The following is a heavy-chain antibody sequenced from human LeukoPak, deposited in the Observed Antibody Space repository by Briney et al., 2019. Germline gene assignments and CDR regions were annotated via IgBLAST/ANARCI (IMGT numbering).Heavy chain of an antibody. D-gene: IGHD3-9*01. J-gene: IGHJ4*02. CDR2: INPNSGRT. CDR1: GYSSNDYY. V-gene: IGHV1-2*02. CDR3: ARDSSDILTGYYHF. Sequence: ASVKVSCKTSGYSSNDYYLHWVRQAPGQGLEWMGWINPNSGRTNHAPKFQGRVTLTTDTSITTAYMELSSLISGDTALYYCARDSSDILTGYYHFWGQGTLVTVSS.